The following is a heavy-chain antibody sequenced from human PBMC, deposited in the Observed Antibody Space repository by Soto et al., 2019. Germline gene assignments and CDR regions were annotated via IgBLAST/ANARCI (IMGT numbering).Heavy chain of an antibody. CDR3: ASTLGYYYYGMDV. J-gene: IGHJ6*02. Sequence: QVQLQESGPGLVKPSETLSLTCTVSGGSISSYYWSWIRQPPGKGLEWIGYIYYSGSTNYNPSLKSRVTISVDTSKNQFSRKLSSVTAADTAVYYCASTLGYYYYGMDVWGQGTTVTVSS. CDR1: GGSISSYY. V-gene: IGHV4-59*08. CDR2: IYYSGST. D-gene: IGHD3-16*01.